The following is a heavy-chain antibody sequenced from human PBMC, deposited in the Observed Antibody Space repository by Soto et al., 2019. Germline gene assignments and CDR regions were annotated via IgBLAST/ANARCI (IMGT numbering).Heavy chain of an antibody. CDR3: AREDSGSYLVY. V-gene: IGHV4-59*01. CDR1: GGSISSYY. D-gene: IGHD1-26*01. Sequence: SETLSLTCTVSGGSISSYYWSWIRQPPGKGLEWIGYIYYSGSTNYNPSLKSRVTISVDTSKNQFSLELSSVTAVDTAVYYCAREDSGSYLVYWGQGTLVTVSS. CDR2: IYYSGST. J-gene: IGHJ4*02.